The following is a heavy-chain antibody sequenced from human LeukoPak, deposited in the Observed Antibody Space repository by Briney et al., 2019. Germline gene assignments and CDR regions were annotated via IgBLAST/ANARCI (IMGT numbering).Heavy chain of an antibody. V-gene: IGHV3-30*18. CDR1: GFTFSTFG. J-gene: IGHJ3*02. CDR3: AKETGMGDYGDSTPGAFNI. CDR2: ILYDGSSK. D-gene: IGHD4-17*01. Sequence: GGSLRLSCAASGFTFSTFGMHWVRQAPGKGLEWVAAILYDGSSKYYIDSVKGRFIISRDNAKNTLYLQMNSVNTEDTAVYYCAKETGMGDYGDSTPGAFNIWGQGTMVAVS.